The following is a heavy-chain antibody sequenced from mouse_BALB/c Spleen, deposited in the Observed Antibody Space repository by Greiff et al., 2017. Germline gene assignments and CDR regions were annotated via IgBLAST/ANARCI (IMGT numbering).Heavy chain of an antibody. CDR3: ARVLWSFAY. D-gene: IGHD1-1*02. V-gene: IGHV1-87*01. J-gene: IGHJ3*01. Sequence: QVQLQQSGAELARPGASVKLSCKASGYTFTSYWMQWVKQRPGQGLEWIGAIYPGDGDTRYTQKFKGKATLTADKSSSTAYMQLSSLASEDSAVYYCARVLWSFAYWGQGTLVTVSA. CDR1: GYTFTSYW. CDR2: IYPGDGDT.